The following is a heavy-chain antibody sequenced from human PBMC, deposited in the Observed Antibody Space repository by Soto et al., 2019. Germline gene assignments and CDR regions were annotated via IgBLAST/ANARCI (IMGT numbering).Heavy chain of an antibody. CDR3: ARDMGVTTQIRSFDY. Sequence: EVQLVESGGGLVQPGGSLRLSCAASGFTVSSNYMSWVRQAPGKGLEWVSVIYSGGSTYYADSVKGRFTISRDNSKNTLYLQMNSLRAEDTAVYYCARDMGVTTQIRSFDYWGQGTLVTVSS. CDR1: GFTVSSNY. D-gene: IGHD4-17*01. V-gene: IGHV3-66*01. CDR2: IYSGGST. J-gene: IGHJ4*02.